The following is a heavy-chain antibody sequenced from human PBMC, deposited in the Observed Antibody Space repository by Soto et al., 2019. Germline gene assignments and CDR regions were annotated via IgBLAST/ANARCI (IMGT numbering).Heavy chain of an antibody. Sequence: EVQLLESGGGLVQPGGSLRLSCAASGFTFSSYAMSWVRQAPGKGLEWVSAISGSGGSTYYADSVKGRFTIYRDNSKNTLYLQMNSLRAEDTAVYYCAKDLEGIAARPVLPDYWGQGTLVTVSS. CDR3: AKDLEGIAARPVLPDY. V-gene: IGHV3-23*01. D-gene: IGHD6-6*01. CDR1: GFTFSSYA. J-gene: IGHJ4*02. CDR2: ISGSGGST.